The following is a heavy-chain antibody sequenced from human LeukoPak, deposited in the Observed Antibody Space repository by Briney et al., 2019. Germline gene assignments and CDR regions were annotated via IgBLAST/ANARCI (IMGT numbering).Heavy chain of an antibody. D-gene: IGHD3-9*01. J-gene: IGHJ4*02. Sequence: SETLSLTCTVSGGSISSTSYYWGWIRQPPGKGLEWIGSTYYSGSTYRNPSLRSRVTISVDSSKNQFSLRLTSVTAADTAVYYCARETVTGSNYFNSWGQGTLVTVSS. V-gene: IGHV4-39*07. CDR3: ARETVTGSNYFNS. CDR1: GGSISSTSYY. CDR2: TYYSGST.